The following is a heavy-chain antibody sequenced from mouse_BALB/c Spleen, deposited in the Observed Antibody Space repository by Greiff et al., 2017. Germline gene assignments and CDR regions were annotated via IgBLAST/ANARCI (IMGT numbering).Heavy chain of an antibody. J-gene: IGHJ3*01. CDR2: ISSGGST. V-gene: IGHV5-6-5*01. CDR1: GFTFSSYA. D-gene: IGHD2-4*01. Sequence: EVMLVESGGGLVKPGGSLKLSCAASGFTFSSYAMSWVRQTPEKRLEWVASISSGGSTYYPDSVKGRFTISRDNARNILYLQMSSLRSEDTAMYYCAREIPYYDYDGAWFAYWGQGTLVTVSA. CDR3: AREIPYYDYDGAWFAY.